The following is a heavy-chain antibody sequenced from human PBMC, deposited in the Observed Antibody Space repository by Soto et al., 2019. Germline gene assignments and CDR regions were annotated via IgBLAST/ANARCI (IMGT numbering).Heavy chain of an antibody. D-gene: IGHD3-10*01. V-gene: IGHV4-34*01. CDR3: ARGWFPPRYYYGSGSYYASRSGLNWFDP. CDR1: GGSFSGYY. J-gene: IGHJ5*02. CDR2: INHSGST. Sequence: SETLSLTCAVYGGSFSGYYWSWIRQPPGKGLEWIGEINHSGSTNYNPSLKSRVTISVDTSKNQFSLKLSSVTAADTAVYYCARGWFPPRYYYGSGSYYASRSGLNWFDPWGQGTLVTVSS.